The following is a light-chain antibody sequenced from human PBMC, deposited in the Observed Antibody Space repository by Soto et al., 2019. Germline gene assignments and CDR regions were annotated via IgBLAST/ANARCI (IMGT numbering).Light chain of an antibody. J-gene: IGKJ1*01. CDR2: HAS. Sequence: ELVLTYSPATLSLSPVERSTLSCRASQSVSTYLTWYQQKPGTAPRLLIYHASNMATGIPPRFSGSGSGRDFTLTISSLHPEDIAIYYCQHYCSSPRWTFGQGTKVDIK. CDR1: QSVSTY. V-gene: IGKV3-11*02. CDR3: QHYCSSPRWT.